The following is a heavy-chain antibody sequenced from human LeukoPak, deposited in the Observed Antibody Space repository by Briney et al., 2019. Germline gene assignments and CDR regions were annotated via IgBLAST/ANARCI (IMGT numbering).Heavy chain of an antibody. D-gene: IGHD3-16*02. CDR2: IYSGGST. J-gene: IGHJ4*02. V-gene: IGHV3-66*01. CDR3: AREFSSDYVWGSYRYSDY. CDR1: GFTVSSNY. Sequence: GGSLRLSCAASGFTVSSNYMSWVRQAPGKGLEWVSVIYSGGSTYYADSVKGRFTISRDNSKNTLYLQMNSLRAEDTAVYYCAREFSSDYVWGSYRYSDYWGQGTLVTVSS.